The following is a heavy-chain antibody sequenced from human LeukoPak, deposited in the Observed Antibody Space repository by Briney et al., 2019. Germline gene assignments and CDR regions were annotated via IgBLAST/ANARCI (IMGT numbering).Heavy chain of an antibody. CDR3: ARDIREQLGYYYYGMDV. CDR1: GFTFSSYS. J-gene: IGHJ6*02. D-gene: IGHD6-13*01. Sequence: GGSLRLSCAASGFTFSSYSRNWVRQAPGKGLEWVSYISSSSSTIYYADSVKGRFTISRDNAKNSLYLQRNSLRDEDTAVYYCARDIREQLGYYYYGMDVWGQGTTVTVSS. V-gene: IGHV3-48*02. CDR2: ISSSSSTI.